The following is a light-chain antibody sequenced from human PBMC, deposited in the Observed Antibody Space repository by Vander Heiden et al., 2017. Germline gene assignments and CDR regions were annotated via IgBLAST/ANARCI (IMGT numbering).Light chain of an antibody. J-gene: IGKJ5*01. CDR1: QGISSY. CDR3: QQLNSYLST. Sequence: DIQLTQSPSFLSASVGDRVTITCRASQGISSYLAWYQQKPGKAPKLLIYAASTLQSGVPSRFSGSGSGTEFTLTITSLQPEDFATYYCQQLNSYLSTFGQGTRLEIK. CDR2: AAS. V-gene: IGKV1-9*01.